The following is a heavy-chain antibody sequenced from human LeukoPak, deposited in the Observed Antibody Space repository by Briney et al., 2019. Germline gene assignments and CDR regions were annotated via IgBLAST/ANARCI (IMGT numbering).Heavy chain of an antibody. Sequence: GGSLRLSCAASGFTFSNYAMSWVRQAPGKGLEWVSYIDGSSNIIYYADSVKGRFIISRDNARDSLYLQMNSLRAEDTAVYYCTLLNWGVAFDIWGQGAMVTVSS. D-gene: IGHD7-27*01. V-gene: IGHV3-48*01. CDR2: IDGSSNII. CDR3: TLLNWGVAFDI. CDR1: GFTFSNYA. J-gene: IGHJ3*02.